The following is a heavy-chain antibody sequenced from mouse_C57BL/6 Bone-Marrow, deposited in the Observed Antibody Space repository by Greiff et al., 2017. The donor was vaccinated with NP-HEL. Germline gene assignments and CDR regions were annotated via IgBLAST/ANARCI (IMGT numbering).Heavy chain of an antibody. CDR2: IDPSDSYT. CDR3: ARGVTTVVATHWYFDV. Sequence: VQLQQPGAELVMPGASVKLSCKASGYTFTSYWMHWVKQRPGQGLEWIGEIDPSDSYTNYNQKFKGKSTLTVDKSSSTAYMPLSSLTSEDSAVYYCARGVTTVVATHWYFDVWGTGTTVTVSS. J-gene: IGHJ1*03. D-gene: IGHD1-1*01. CDR1: GYTFTSYW. V-gene: IGHV1-69*01.